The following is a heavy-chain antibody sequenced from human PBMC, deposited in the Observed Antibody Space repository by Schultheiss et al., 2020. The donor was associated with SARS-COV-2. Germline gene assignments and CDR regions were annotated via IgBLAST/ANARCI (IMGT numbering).Heavy chain of an antibody. J-gene: IGHJ4*02. V-gene: IGHV1-2*02. CDR1: GFTFINFD. D-gene: IGHD5-18*01. CDR3: ARTSGDTAMVLDTEPFDY. Sequence: ASVKVSCKASGFTFINFDINWVRQAPGQGLEWMGGMNPNSGGTNYAQKFQGRVTMTRDTSISTAYMELSRLRSDDTAVYYCARTSGDTAMVLDTEPFDYWGQGTLVTVSS. CDR2: MNPNSGGT.